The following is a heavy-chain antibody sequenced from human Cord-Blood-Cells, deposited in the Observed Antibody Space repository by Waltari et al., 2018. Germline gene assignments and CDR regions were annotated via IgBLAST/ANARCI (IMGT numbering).Heavy chain of an antibody. V-gene: IGHV1-8*03. J-gene: IGHJ6*03. D-gene: IGHD6-13*01. CDR1: GYTFTSYD. CDR3: ARRVEGSSWYYYYYCMDV. Sequence: QVQLVQSGAEVKKPGASVKVSCKASGYTFTSYDINWVRQATGPGLEWMGWMNPNSGNTGYAQKLQGRVTITSNTSISTAYMELSSLRSEDTAVYYCARRVEGSSWYYYYYCMDVWGKGTTVTVSS. CDR2: MNPNSGNT.